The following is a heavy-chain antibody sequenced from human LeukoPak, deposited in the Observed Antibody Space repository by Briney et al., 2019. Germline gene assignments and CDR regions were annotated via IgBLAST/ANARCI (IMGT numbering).Heavy chain of an antibody. D-gene: IGHD3-16*01. CDR3: AKGDGWGTGFDY. Sequence: PGGSLRLSCAASGFTFDVYAMHWVRQAPGKGLEWVSLISGDGGSTYYADSVKGRFTISRDNSKNSLYLQMNSLRTEDTALYYCAKGDGWGTGFDYWGQGTLVTVSS. V-gene: IGHV3-43*02. CDR1: GFTFDVYA. CDR2: ISGDGGST. J-gene: IGHJ4*02.